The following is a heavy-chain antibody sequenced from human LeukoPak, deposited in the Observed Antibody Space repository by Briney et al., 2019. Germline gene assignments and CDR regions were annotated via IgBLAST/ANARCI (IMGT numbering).Heavy chain of an antibody. D-gene: IGHD5-24*01. CDR1: GYTLTELS. J-gene: IGHJ4*02. CDR3: ARDSTDGYFDY. CDR2: FDPEDGET. V-gene: IGHV1-24*01. Sequence: ASVKVSCKVSGYTLTELSMHWVRQAPGKGLEWMGGFDPEDGETIYAQKLRGRVTMTTDTSTSTAYMELRSLRSDDTAVYYCARDSTDGYFDYWGQGTLVTVSS.